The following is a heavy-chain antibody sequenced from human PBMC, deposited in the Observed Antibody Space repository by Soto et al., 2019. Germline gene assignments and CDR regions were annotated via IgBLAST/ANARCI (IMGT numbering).Heavy chain of an antibody. D-gene: IGHD3-22*01. V-gene: IGHV1-3*01. Sequence: ASVKVSCKAAGYTFTSYAMHWVRQAPGQRLEWMGWINAGSGNTKYSQKFQGRVTITRDTSASTAYMELSSLRSEDTAVYYCAREIVGAKVGAFDIWGQGTMVTV. J-gene: IGHJ3*02. CDR3: AREIVGAKVGAFDI. CDR1: GYTFTSYA. CDR2: INAGSGNT.